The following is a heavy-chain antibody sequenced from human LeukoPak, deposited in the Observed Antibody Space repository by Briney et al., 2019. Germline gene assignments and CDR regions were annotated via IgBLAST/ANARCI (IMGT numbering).Heavy chain of an antibody. D-gene: IGHD2-15*01. CDR2: INWNGGST. CDR3: ARDGGYCSGGSCYRYFDY. Sequence: PGGSLRLSCAASGFTFDDYGMSWVRQAPGKGLEWVSGINWNGGSTGYADSVKGRFTISSDNAKNSLYLQMNSLRAEDTALYYCARDGGYCSGGSCYRYFDYWGQGTLVTVPS. J-gene: IGHJ4*02. CDR1: GFTFDDYG. V-gene: IGHV3-20*04.